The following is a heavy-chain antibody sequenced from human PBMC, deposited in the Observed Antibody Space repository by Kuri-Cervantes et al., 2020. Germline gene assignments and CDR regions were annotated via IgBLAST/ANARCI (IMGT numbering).Heavy chain of an antibody. Sequence: GESLKISCAASGFTFSSYAMSWVRQAPGKGLVWVSRINSDGSSTSYADSVKGRFTISRDNAKNTLYLQMNSLRAEDTAVYYCARDRFWEYYYYYMDVWGKGTTVTVSS. V-gene: IGHV3-74*01. D-gene: IGHD3-3*01. CDR3: ARDRFWEYYYYYMDV. CDR2: INSDGSST. CDR1: GFTFSSYA. J-gene: IGHJ6*03.